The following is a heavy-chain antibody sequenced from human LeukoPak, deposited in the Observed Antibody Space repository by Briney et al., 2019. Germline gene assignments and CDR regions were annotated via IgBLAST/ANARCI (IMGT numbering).Heavy chain of an antibody. CDR3: AREDDSSGYAFDI. CDR1: GGSISSGSYY. V-gene: IGHV4-61*02. CDR2: IYTSGST. D-gene: IGHD3-22*01. J-gene: IGHJ3*02. Sequence: SETLSLTCTVSGGSISSGSYYWSWIRQPAGKGLEWIGRIYTSGSTNYNPSLKSRVTMSVDTSKNQFSLKLSSVTAADTAVYYCAREDDSSGYAFDIWGQGTMVTVSS.